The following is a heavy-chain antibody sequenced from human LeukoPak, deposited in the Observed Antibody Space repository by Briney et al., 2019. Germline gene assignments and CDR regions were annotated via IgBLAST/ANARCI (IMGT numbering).Heavy chain of an antibody. V-gene: IGHV1-69*13. CDR1: GGTFSSYA. CDR3: ASSFSGSYYDYYFDY. J-gene: IGHJ4*02. D-gene: IGHD1-26*01. Sequence: SVKVSCKASGGTFSSYAISWVRQAPGQGLEWMGGIIPIFGTANYAQKFQGRVTITADESTSTAYMELGSLRSEDTAVYHCASSFSGSYYDYYFDYWGQGTLVTVSS. CDR2: IIPIFGTA.